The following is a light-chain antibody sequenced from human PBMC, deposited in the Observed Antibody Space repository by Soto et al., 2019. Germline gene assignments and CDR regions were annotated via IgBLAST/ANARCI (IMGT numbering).Light chain of an antibody. CDR3: SSYTGTNTWV. Sequence: QSALTQPASVSGSPGQSITISCTGTSSDVGGYNYVSWYQQHPGKAPKLIIYDVSNRPSGVSTRFSGSKSGNTASLTISGLQAEDEADYSCSSYTGTNTWVFGGGTKLTVL. J-gene: IGLJ3*02. V-gene: IGLV2-14*01. CDR2: DVS. CDR1: SSDVGGYNY.